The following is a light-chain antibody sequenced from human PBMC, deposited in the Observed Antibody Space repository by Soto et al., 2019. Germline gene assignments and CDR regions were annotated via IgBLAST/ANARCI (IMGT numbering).Light chain of an antibody. CDR1: SSDVGSYNY. J-gene: IGLJ3*02. CDR3: TSYAGSSSPVV. V-gene: IGLV2-8*01. Sequence: QSALTQPPSASGSPGQSVTISCTGTSSDVGSYNYVSWYQQHTDKAPKLIIYGVNERPSGVPDRFSGSKSGNTASLTVSGLQAEDEADYYCTSYAGSSSPVVFGGGTKLTVL. CDR2: GVN.